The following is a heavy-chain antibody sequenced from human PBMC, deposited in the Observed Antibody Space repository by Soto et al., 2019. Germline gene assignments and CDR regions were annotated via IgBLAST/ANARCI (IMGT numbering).Heavy chain of an antibody. V-gene: IGHV3-9*01. J-gene: IGHJ6*04. Sequence: EVQLVESGGGLVQPGRSLRLSCAASGFTFDDYAMHWVRQAPGKGLEWVSGISWNSGSIGYADSVKGRFTIARDNAKISLYLQMSSLTAEDTALYYCASQSSTDYYYYGIDVWGKGTTVTVSS. CDR2: ISWNSGSI. CDR3: ASQSSTDYYYYGIDV. D-gene: IGHD3-10*01. CDR1: GFTFDDYA.